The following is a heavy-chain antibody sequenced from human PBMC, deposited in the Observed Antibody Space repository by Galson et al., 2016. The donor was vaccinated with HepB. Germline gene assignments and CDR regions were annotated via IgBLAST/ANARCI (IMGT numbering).Heavy chain of an antibody. CDR2: IWSDGSSE. CDR3: AKELWSFRHPAVGYFDY. CDR1: GIPFSISG. V-gene: IGHV3-30*02. D-gene: IGHD2-21*01. J-gene: IGHJ4*02. Sequence: SLRLSCAASGIPFSISGMHWVRQAPGKGLEWVAMIWSDGSSEYYADSVKGRFTISRDNSKNTLYLQMNSLRAEDTAVYFCAKELWSFRHPAVGYFDYWGQGTLVTVSS.